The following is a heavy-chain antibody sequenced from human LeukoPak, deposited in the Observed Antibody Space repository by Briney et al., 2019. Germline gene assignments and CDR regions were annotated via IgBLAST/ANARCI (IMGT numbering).Heavy chain of an antibody. V-gene: IGHV3-30*18. Sequence: GGSLRLSCAASGFTFSSYGMHWVRQAPGKGLEWVAVISYDGSNKYYADSVKGRFTISRDNSKNTLYLQMNSLRAEDTAVYYCAKDVGYSNYYYGMDVWAKGPRSPSP. CDR1: GFTFSSYG. CDR2: ISYDGSNK. CDR3: AKDVGYSNYYYGMDV. D-gene: IGHD2-15*01. J-gene: IGHJ6*02.